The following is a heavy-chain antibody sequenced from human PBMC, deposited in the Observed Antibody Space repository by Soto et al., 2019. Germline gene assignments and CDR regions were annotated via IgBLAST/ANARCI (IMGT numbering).Heavy chain of an antibody. CDR2: ISAYNGNT. D-gene: IGHD3-22*01. V-gene: IGHV1-18*01. CDR1: GYTFTSYG. CDR3: ARPSGSGYYLDGHFDY. J-gene: IGHJ4*02. Sequence: QVQLVQSGAEVKKPGASVKVSCKASGYTFTSYGISWVRQAPGQGLEWMGWISAYNGNTKYAQKLQGRVTMTTDTSTRTAYMELRSLRSDDPAAYYCARPSGSGYYLDGHFDYLGQGTLVTVSS.